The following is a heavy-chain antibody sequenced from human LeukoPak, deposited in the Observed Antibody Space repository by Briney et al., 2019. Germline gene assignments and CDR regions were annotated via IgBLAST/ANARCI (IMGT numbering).Heavy chain of an antibody. CDR1: GFTFSNYG. V-gene: IGHV3-30*18. Sequence: GGSLRLSCAASGFTFSNYGMHWVRQAPGKGLEWVAVISYDGSNKYYADSVKGRFTISRDNSKNTLYLQMNSLRAEDTAVYYCAKGVASAGTREYFDYWGQGTLVTVSS. CDR2: ISYDGSNK. J-gene: IGHJ4*02. CDR3: AKGVASAGTREYFDY. D-gene: IGHD3-3*01.